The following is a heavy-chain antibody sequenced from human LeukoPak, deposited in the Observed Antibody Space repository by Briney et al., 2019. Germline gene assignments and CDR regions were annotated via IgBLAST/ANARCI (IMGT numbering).Heavy chain of an antibody. V-gene: IGHV4-59*12. CDR3: AGVVVSRRDY. J-gene: IGHJ4*02. CDR1: GGSISSYY. D-gene: IGHD2-15*01. CDR2: IYYSGST. Sequence: PSETLSLTCTVSGGSISSYYWSWIRQPPGKGLEWIGYIYYSGSTNYNPSLKSRVTISVDTSKNQFSLKLSSVTAADTAVYYCAGVVVSRRDYWGQGTLVTVSS.